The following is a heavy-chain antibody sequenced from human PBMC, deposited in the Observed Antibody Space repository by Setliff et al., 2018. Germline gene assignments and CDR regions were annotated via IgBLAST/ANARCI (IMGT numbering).Heavy chain of an antibody. CDR1: GFTFSNYY. V-gene: IGHV3-11*01. D-gene: IGHD3-16*01. Sequence: GGSLRLSCAASGFTFSNYYMTWIRQAPGKGLEWISYIHDSGNPTYYADSVKGRFAVSRDNAKNSLYLQMTSLRAEDTAIYYCARTTGYRLEGDFDYWGQGTLVTVSS. J-gene: IGHJ4*02. CDR3: ARTTGYRLEGDFDY. CDR2: IHDSGNPT.